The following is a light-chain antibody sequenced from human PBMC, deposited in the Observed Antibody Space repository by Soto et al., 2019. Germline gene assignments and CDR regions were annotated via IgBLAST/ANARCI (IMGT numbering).Light chain of an antibody. CDR2: LEGSGSY. Sequence: QLVLTQSSSASASLGSSVKLTCTLSSGHSSYIIAWHQQQPGKAPRYLMKLEGSGSYNEGSGVPDRFSGSSSGADRYLTMSNLQSEDEADYYCETWDSNTRVFGGGTKLTVL. CDR1: SGHSSYI. CDR3: ETWDSNTRV. J-gene: IGLJ2*01. V-gene: IGLV4-60*03.